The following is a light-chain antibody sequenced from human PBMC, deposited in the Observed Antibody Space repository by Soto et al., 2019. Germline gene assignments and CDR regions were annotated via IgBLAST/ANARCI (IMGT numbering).Light chain of an antibody. CDR1: HTISSSR. J-gene: IGKJ1*01. V-gene: IGKV1-5*03. CDR3: QHYNSYSEA. CDR2: KAS. Sequence: DIQMTQSPSTLSASVGDRVTIACRASHTISSSRLAWFQQKPGKAPKLLIYKASTLKSGVPSRFSGSGSGTEFTLTISSLQPDDFATYYCQHYNSYSEAFGQGTKVDIK.